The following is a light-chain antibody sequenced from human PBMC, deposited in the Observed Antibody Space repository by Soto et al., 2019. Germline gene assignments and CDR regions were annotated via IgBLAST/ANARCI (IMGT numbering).Light chain of an antibody. CDR3: QQYNNRPPIT. Sequence: EIVMTQSPATLSVSPGERATLSCRASQSVSSNLAWYQQKPGQAPRLLIYDASNRATGIPARFSGSGSATEYTPTISSLQSEDFAVYYGQQYNNRPPITFGQGTRLEIK. V-gene: IGKV3-15*01. CDR2: DAS. CDR1: QSVSSN. J-gene: IGKJ5*01.